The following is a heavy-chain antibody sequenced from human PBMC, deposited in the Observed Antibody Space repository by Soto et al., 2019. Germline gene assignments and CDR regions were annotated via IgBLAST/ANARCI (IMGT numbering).Heavy chain of an antibody. J-gene: IGHJ3*02. V-gene: IGHV1-69*02. CDR1: GGTFSSYT. CDR2: IIPILGIA. CDR3: ARGHEYSGYHAFDI. D-gene: IGHD5-12*01. Sequence: SVKVSCKASGGTFSSYTISWVRQAPGQGLEWMGRIIPILGIANYAQKFQGRVTITADKSTSTAYMELSSLRSEDTAVYYCARGHEYSGYHAFDIWGQGTMVTVSS.